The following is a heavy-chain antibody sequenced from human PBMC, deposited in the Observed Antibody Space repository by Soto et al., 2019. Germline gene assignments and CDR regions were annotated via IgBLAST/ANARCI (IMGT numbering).Heavy chain of an antibody. J-gene: IGHJ3*02. V-gene: IGHV1-69*02. CDR1: GGTFSSYT. CDR2: IIPILGIA. CDR3: ARGHEYSGYHAFDI. D-gene: IGHD5-12*01. Sequence: SVKVSCKASGGTFSSYTISWVRQAPGQGLEWMGRIIPILGIANYAQKFQGRVTITADKSTSTAYMELSSLRSEDTAVYYCARGHEYSGYHAFDIWGQGTMVTVSS.